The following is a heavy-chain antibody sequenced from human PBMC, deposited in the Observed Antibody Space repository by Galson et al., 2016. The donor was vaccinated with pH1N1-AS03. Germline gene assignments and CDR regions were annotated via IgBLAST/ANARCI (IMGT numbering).Heavy chain of an antibody. J-gene: IGHJ4*02. V-gene: IGHV5-10-1*01. CDR2: IDPSDSYV. CDR3: SRPGPGTSPPRAGFAF. D-gene: IGHD1-1*01. Sequence: QSGAEVKKPGESLRISCKGFGYSFPNYWISWVRQMPGKGLEWIGRIDPSDSYVNYSPSFRGHVTISADMSITTAYLQWSSLKASDTAISYCSRPGPGTSPPRAGFAFWGQGTLVSVSS. CDR1: GYSFPNYW.